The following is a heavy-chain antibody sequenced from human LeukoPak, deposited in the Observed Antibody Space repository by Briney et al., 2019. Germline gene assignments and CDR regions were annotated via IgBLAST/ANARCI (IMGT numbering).Heavy chain of an antibody. J-gene: IGHJ4*02. D-gene: IGHD1-26*01. V-gene: IGHV6-1*01. CDR1: VDSVSSNRAA. CDR3: ALAHSTIVGVFDY. CDR2: TYYRSKWYN. Sequence: SQTLSLTCAIPVDSVSSNRAASNWIRQSPSRGLEWLGRTYYRSKWYNDYAVSVKSRITINPDTSKNQFSLQLNSVTPEDTAVSYGALAHSTIVGVFDYWGQGTLVTVSS.